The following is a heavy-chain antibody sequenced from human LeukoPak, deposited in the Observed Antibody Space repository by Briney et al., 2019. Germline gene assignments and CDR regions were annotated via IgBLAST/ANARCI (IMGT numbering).Heavy chain of an antibody. Sequence: GGSLRLSCAAPGFTFSSYNMNWGRQGPGKGVEWVSYISSSSNTIYYSYSVKGRFTITRDNAKNSLYLQMNSLRAEDTAVYYCARGRGSNLVNYYYMDVWGKGTTVTVSS. CDR3: ARGRGSNLVNYYYMDV. D-gene: IGHD6-13*01. J-gene: IGHJ6*03. V-gene: IGHV3-48*01. CDR1: GFTFSSYN. CDR2: ISSSSNTI.